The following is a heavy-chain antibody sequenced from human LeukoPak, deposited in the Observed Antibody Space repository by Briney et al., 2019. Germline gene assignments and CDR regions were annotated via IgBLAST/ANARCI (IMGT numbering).Heavy chain of an antibody. J-gene: IGHJ4*02. V-gene: IGHV1-2*02. CDR3: ARDGGIVGANKQGGLDY. CDR2: INPNSGGA. CDR1: GYTFTGYY. D-gene: IGHD1-26*01. Sequence: ASVKVSCKTSGYTFTGYYMQWVRQAPGQGLEWMGWINPNSGGANYAQKFQGRVTMTRDTSISTAYMELSRLRSEDTAVYYCARDGGIVGANKQGGLDYWGQGTLVTVSS.